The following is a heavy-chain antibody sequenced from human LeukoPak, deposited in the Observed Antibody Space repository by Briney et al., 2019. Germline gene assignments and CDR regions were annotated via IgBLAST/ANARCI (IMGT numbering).Heavy chain of an antibody. J-gene: IGHJ4*02. Sequence: PGGSLRLSCAASGFIFSSHPINWVRQAPGKGLEWVSHISSNGNTEYYLDSVRLRFTMSRDNAKNLLFLQLDSLRAEDTAVYYCARDTLNGPFVTSLDYWGQGALVTVSS. CDR1: GFIFSSHP. D-gene: IGHD3-9*01. CDR3: ARDTLNGPFVTSLDY. V-gene: IGHV3-48*03. CDR2: ISSNGNTE.